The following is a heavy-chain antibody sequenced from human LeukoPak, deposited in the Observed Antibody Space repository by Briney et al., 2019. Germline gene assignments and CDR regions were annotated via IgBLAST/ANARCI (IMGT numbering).Heavy chain of an antibody. D-gene: IGHD3-16*02. Sequence: SVKVSCKASGGTFSSYAISWVRQAPGQGLEWMGGIIPTFGTANYAQKFQGRVTITADKSTSTAYMELSSLRSEDTAVYYCAKSRELSLYYFDYWGQGTLVTVSS. CDR1: GGTFSSYA. V-gene: IGHV1-69*06. CDR2: IIPTFGTA. J-gene: IGHJ4*02. CDR3: AKSRELSLYYFDY.